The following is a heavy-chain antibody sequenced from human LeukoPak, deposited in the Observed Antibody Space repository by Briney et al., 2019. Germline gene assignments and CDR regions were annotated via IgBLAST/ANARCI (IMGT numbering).Heavy chain of an antibody. J-gene: IGHJ4*02. Sequence: PSETLSPTCTVSGGAITGYYWSWIRQPPGQGLEWIGYIYYSGSTNYNPSLKSRVTMSVDTSKKQFSLKLSSVTAADTAVYYCARGRPPHDYGTLFDYWGQGTLVTVSS. CDR1: GGAITGYY. D-gene: IGHD4-17*01. V-gene: IGHV4-59*01. CDR3: ARGRPPHDYGTLFDY. CDR2: IYYSGST.